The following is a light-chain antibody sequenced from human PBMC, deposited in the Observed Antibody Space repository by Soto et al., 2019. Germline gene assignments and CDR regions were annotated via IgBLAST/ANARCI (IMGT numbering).Light chain of an antibody. Sequence: QSVLTQPASVSGSPGQSITISCTGTSRDVGGYNYVSWHQQHPGKAPKVIITEVSNRPSGVSNRFSGSKSGNTASLTISGLQDEDEADYYCSSYVNDNTFVIFGGGTKLTVL. CDR2: EVS. CDR3: SSYVNDNTFVI. CDR1: SRDVGGYNY. J-gene: IGLJ2*01. V-gene: IGLV2-14*01.